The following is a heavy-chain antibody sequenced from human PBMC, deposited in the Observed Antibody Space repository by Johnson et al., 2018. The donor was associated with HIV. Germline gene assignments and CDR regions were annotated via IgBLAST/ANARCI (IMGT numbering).Heavy chain of an antibody. V-gene: IGHV3-9*01. CDR2: ISWNSGSI. J-gene: IGHJ3*02. Sequence: VQLVESGGGLAKPAWSPRLSCAASQFTFSSYVMHWVRQAPGKGLEWVSGISWNSGSIGYADSVKGRFTISRDNAKNSLYLQMNSLRAEDTALYYCAKDMYYYDSSGYHDAFDIWGQGTMVTVSS. CDR1: QFTFSSYV. CDR3: AKDMYYYDSSGYHDAFDI. D-gene: IGHD3-22*01.